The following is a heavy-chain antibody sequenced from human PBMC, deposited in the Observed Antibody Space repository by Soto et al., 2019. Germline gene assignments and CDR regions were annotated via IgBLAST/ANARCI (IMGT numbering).Heavy chain of an antibody. CDR2: INPDGNHK. V-gene: IGHV3-7*01. CDR1: GFTFSDYY. J-gene: IGHJ3*02. D-gene: IGHD3-16*01. Sequence: GGSLRLSCAASGFTFSDYYMSWIRQAPGKRLEWVAQINPDGNHKYYMDSLKGRFTTSRDNAKGSVSLQMDSLRAEDTGVYYCVRDFGFKDLDSWGQGTMVTVAS. CDR3: VRDFGFKDLDS.